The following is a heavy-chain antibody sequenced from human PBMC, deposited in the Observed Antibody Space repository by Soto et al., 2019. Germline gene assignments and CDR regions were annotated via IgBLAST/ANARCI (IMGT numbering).Heavy chain of an antibody. Sequence: QVQLQQWGAGLLKPSETLSLTCAVYGGSFSGYYWSWIRQPPGKGLEWIGEINHSGSTNYNPSLKSRITISVDKSRNQFSLTLSSVNAADTAVYYCARVGPLIKIFGVVINWFDPWGQGTLVTVSS. D-gene: IGHD3-3*01. CDR3: ARVGPLIKIFGVVINWFDP. CDR1: GGSFSGYY. CDR2: INHSGST. J-gene: IGHJ5*02. V-gene: IGHV4-34*01.